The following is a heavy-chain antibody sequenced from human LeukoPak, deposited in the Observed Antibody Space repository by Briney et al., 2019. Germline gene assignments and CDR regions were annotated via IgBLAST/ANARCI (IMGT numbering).Heavy chain of an antibody. CDR3: VISSSVHYYYYMDV. CDR2: ISRDSTNG. CDR1: DYTFTSSG. V-gene: IGHV1-18*01. Sequence: ASVKVSCKASDYTFTSSGLNWVLQAPGQGLEWVGWISRDSTNGKFAQKFQGRVTLTIDTSTSTADMELRSLRSDDTALYYCVISSSVHYYYYMDVWGKGTAVTVSS. D-gene: IGHD6-6*01. J-gene: IGHJ6*03.